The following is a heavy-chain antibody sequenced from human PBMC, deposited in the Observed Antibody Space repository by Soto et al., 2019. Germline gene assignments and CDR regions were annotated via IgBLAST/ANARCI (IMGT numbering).Heavy chain of an antibody. J-gene: IGHJ4*02. Sequence: QVQLRQWGAGLLKPSETLSLTCAVFGGSFSDYYWTWIRQPPGKGLEWIGEINHSGTTSYNPSLKSRLTISVDTSNNQFSLKLSSVTAADTSVYYSARKPIYHFFAGYYSVDYWGQGTLVTVSS. CDR2: INHSGTT. V-gene: IGHV4-34*01. D-gene: IGHD3-9*01. CDR3: ARKPIYHFFAGYYSVDY. CDR1: GGSFSDYY.